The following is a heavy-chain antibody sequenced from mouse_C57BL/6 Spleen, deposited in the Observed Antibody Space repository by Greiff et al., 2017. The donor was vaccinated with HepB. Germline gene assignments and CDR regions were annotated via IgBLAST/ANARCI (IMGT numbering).Heavy chain of an antibody. CDR2: ISDGGSYT. CDR3: AREGYSFYYFDY. CDR1: GFTFSSYA. D-gene: IGHD2-12*01. V-gene: IGHV5-4*01. Sequence: EVKVEESGGGLVKPGGSLKLSCAASGFTFSSYAMSWVRQTPEKRLEWVATISDGGSYTYYPDNVKGRFTISRDNAKNNLYLQMSHLKSEDTAMYYCAREGYSFYYFDYWGQGTTLTVSS. J-gene: IGHJ2*01.